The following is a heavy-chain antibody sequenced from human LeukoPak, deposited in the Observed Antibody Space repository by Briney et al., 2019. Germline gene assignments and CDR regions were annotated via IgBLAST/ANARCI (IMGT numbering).Heavy chain of an antibody. J-gene: IGHJ3*02. D-gene: IGHD3-22*01. CDR2: ISYDGSNK. V-gene: IGHV3-30*18. Sequence: GWSLRLSCAASGFTFSSYGMHWVRQAPGKGLEWVAVISYDGSNKYYADSVKGRFTISRDNSKNTLYLQMNSLRAEDTAVYYCAKGQTYYYDSSGYYSDPFDIWGQGTMVTVSS. CDR3: AKGQTYYYDSSGYYSDPFDI. CDR1: GFTFSSYG.